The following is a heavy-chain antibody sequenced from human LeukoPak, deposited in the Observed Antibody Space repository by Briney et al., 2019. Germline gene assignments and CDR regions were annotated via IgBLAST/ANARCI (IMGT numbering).Heavy chain of an antibody. Sequence: ASVKVSCKASGYTFTSYAMNWVRQAPGQGLEWMGWINTNTGNPTYAQGSTGRFVFSLDTSVSTAYLQISSLKAEDTAVYYCARVPNIVVVTAIHFDYWGQGTLVTVSS. D-gene: IGHD2-21*02. CDR2: INTNTGNP. J-gene: IGHJ4*02. V-gene: IGHV7-4-1*02. CDR3: ARVPNIVVVTAIHFDY. CDR1: GYTFTSYA.